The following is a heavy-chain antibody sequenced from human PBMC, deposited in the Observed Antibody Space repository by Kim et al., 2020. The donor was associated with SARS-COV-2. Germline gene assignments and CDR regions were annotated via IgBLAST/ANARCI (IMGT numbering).Heavy chain of an antibody. J-gene: IGHJ5*02. CDR1: GGSISSYY. CDR3: ARAGIMVRGEFNWFDP. D-gene: IGHD3-10*01. Sequence: SETLSLTCTVSGGSISSYYWSWIRQPPGKGLEWIGYIYYSGSTNYNPSPKSRVTISADTSKNQFSLMLSSVTAADTAVNYCARAGIMVRGEFNWFDPWGQGTLGTVSS. V-gene: IGHV4-59*01. CDR2: IYYSGST.